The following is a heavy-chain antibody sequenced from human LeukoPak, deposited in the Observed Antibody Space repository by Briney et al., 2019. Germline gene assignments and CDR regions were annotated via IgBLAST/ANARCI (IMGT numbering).Heavy chain of an antibody. CDR2: ISGSGGST. Sequence: GGSLRLSCAASGFTYSNYAMNWVRQAPGKGLEWVSAISGSGGSTYYADSVKGRFTISRDNSKNTLYLQMNSLRAEDTAVYYCATSSGWYGDYWGQGTLVTVSS. CDR3: ATSSGWYGDY. D-gene: IGHD6-19*01. J-gene: IGHJ4*02. CDR1: GFTYSNYA. V-gene: IGHV3-23*01.